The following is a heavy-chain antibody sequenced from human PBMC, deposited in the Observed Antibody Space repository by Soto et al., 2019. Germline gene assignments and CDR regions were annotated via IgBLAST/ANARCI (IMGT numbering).Heavy chain of an antibody. CDR1: GGSISSYY. Sequence: PSETLSLTCTVSGGSISSYYWSWIRQPPGKGLEWIGYMYYSGSTNYNPSVKSRVTISVDTSKNQFSLKLSSVTAADTAVYYCGGKTYDSSAYFDYWGQGTLVTVS. V-gene: IGHV4-59*01. D-gene: IGHD3-22*01. CDR3: GGKTYDSSAYFDY. CDR2: MYYSGST. J-gene: IGHJ4*02.